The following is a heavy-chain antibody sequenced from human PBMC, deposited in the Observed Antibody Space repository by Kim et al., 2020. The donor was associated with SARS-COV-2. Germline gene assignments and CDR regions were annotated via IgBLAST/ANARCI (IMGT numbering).Heavy chain of an antibody. D-gene: IGHD6-19*01. J-gene: IGHJ4*02. Sequence: SETLSLTCAVYGGSFSGYYWSWIRQPPGKGLEWIGEINHSGSTNYNPSLKSRVTISVDTSKNQFSLKLSSVTAADTAVYYCARRGDYSSLSYWGQGTLVTVSS. CDR2: INHSGST. CDR1: GGSFSGYY. V-gene: IGHV4-34*01. CDR3: ARRGDYSSLSY.